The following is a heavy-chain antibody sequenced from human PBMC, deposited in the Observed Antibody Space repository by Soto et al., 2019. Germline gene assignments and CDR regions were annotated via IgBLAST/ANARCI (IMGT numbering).Heavy chain of an antibody. Sequence: QVQLVESGGGVVQPGRSLRLSCAASGFTFSSYGMHWVRQAPGKGLEWVAVIWYDGSNKYYADSVKGRFTISRDNSKNTLYLQMNSLRAEDTAVYYCARGNGWIQLWFFDYWGQGTLVTVSS. D-gene: IGHD5-18*01. CDR1: GFTFSSYG. CDR2: IWYDGSNK. CDR3: ARGNGWIQLWFFDY. J-gene: IGHJ4*02. V-gene: IGHV3-33*01.